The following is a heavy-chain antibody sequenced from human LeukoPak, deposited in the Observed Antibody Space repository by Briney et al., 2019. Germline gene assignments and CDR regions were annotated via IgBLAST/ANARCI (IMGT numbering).Heavy chain of an antibody. D-gene: IGHD3-22*01. CDR2: IVTKDGET. J-gene: IGHJ5*02. CDR1: GYTLTELS. CDR3: ATDLGYYDSSGYYYKWFDR. Sequence: GSLKVSCKVSGYTLTELSMHWVRQAPGKGLEWMGGIVTKDGETIYAQTFQGRVTMTEDTSTDTAYMELTSLRSEDTAVYDCATDLGYYDSSGYYYKWFDRWGQRTLVSASA. V-gene: IGHV1-24*01.